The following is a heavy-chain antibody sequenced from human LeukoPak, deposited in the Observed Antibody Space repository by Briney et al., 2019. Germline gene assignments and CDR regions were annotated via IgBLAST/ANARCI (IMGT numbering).Heavy chain of an antibody. CDR2: INPNSGGT. J-gene: IGHJ4*02. CDR1: GYTFTGYY. Sequence: GASVKVSCKASGYTFTGYYMHWVRQAPGQGLEWMGWINPNSGGTNYAQKFQGRVTMTRDTSISTAYMELSRLRSDDTAVYYCARGRILNYYGSGSYYPIISYWGQGTLVTVSS. D-gene: IGHD3-10*01. CDR3: ARGRILNYYGSGSYYPIISY. V-gene: IGHV1-2*02.